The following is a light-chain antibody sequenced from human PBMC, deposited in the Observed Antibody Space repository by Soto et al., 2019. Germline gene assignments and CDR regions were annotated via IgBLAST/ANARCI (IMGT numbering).Light chain of an antibody. Sequence: QSALTQPASVSGSPGQSITISCTGTSSDVGSYNLVSWYQHHPGQAPKLMIYVVSKRPSGVSNRFSGSKSGNTASLTISGLKAEDEADYYCCSYASSGTPYVFGTGTKLTVL. CDR2: VVS. CDR3: CSYASSGTPYV. J-gene: IGLJ1*01. V-gene: IGLV2-23*02. CDR1: SSDVGSYNL.